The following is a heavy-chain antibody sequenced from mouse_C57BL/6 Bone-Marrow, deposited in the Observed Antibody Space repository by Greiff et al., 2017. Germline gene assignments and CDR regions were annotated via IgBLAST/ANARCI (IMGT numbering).Heavy chain of an antibody. J-gene: IGHJ3*01. CDR1: GYTFTSHW. CDR2: IFPGSGST. D-gene: IGHD2-2*01. CDR3: ARSEGYDVRFAD. Sequence: VQLQQSGPELVRPGASVKISCKAPGYTFTSHWMQWVRQRPGQGLEWIGEIFPGSGSTYYNEKFKGKATLTVDTSSSTASMQLSSLTSEYSAVYFCARSEGYDVRFADWGQGTLVTVSA. V-gene: IGHV1-56*01.